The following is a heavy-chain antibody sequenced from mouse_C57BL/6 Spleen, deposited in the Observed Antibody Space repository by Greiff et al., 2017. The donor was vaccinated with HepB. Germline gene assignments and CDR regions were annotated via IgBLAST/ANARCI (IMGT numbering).Heavy chain of an antibody. Sequence: EVMLVESGGGLVKPGGSLKLSCAASGFTFSSYAMSWVRQTPAKRLEWVATISDGGSYTYYPDNVKGRFTISRDNAKNNLYLQMSHLKAEDTAMYYCARDYYGSSRYFDVWGTGTTVTVSS. V-gene: IGHV5-4*01. J-gene: IGHJ1*03. D-gene: IGHD1-1*01. CDR2: ISDGGSYT. CDR1: GFTFSSYA. CDR3: ARDYYGSSRYFDV.